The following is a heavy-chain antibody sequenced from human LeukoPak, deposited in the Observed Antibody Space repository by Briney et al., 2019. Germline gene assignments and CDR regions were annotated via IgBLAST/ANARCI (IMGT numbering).Heavy chain of an antibody. CDR2: IIPIFGTA. CDR1: GGTFSSYA. J-gene: IGHJ4*02. D-gene: IGHD6-19*01. Sequence: AASVKVSCKASGGTFSSYAISWVRQAPGQGLEWMGGIIPIFGTANYAQKFQGRVTITADESTSTAYMELSSLRSEDTAVYYCARSYSSGWSPQYYFDYWGQGTLVTVSS. V-gene: IGHV1-69*13. CDR3: ARSYSSGWSPQYYFDY.